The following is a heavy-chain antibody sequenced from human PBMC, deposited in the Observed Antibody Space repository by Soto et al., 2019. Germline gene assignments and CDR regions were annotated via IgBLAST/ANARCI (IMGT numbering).Heavy chain of an antibody. J-gene: IGHJ6*03. V-gene: IGHV1-69*02. CDR2: IIPILGIA. CDR3: ARGIAARLVSNYYYYMDV. Sequence: SVKVSCKASGGTFSSYTISWVRQAPGQGLEWMGRIIPILGIANYAQKFQGRVTITADKSTSTAYMELSSLRSEDTAVYYCARGIAARLVSNYYYYMDVWGKGTTVTVSS. CDR1: GGTFSSYT. D-gene: IGHD6-6*01.